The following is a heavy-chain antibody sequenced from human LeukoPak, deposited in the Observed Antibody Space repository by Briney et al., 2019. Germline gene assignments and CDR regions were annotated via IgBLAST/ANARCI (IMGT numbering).Heavy chain of an antibody. CDR2: IGIDSGNT. V-gene: IGHV3-48*01. CDR3: ARDYKYAFDN. Sequence: GGSLRLSCAASGFAFSDYSMNWVRQAPGKGLEWISYIGIDSGNTNYADSVKGRFTISGDKAKNSLYLQMNSLRVEDTAVYYCARDYKYAFDNWGQGTLVTVSS. D-gene: IGHD5-24*01. J-gene: IGHJ4*02. CDR1: GFAFSDYS.